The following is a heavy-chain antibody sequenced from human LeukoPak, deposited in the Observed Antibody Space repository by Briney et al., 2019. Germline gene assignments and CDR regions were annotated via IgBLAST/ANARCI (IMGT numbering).Heavy chain of an antibody. Sequence: SETLSLTCTVSGYSISSGYHWGWIRQPPGKGLEWIGSIYHSGSTYYNPSLKSRVTISVDTSKNQFSLKLSFVTAADTAVYYCARGGLGYCSSTSCALDYWGQGTLVTVSS. V-gene: IGHV4-38-2*02. D-gene: IGHD2-2*01. CDR2: IYHSGST. CDR3: ARGGLGYCSSTSCALDY. CDR1: GYSISSGYH. J-gene: IGHJ4*02.